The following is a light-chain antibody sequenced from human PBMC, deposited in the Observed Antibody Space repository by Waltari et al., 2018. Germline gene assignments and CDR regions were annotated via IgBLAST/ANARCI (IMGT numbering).Light chain of an antibody. CDR3: LSYAGNDGYF. V-gene: IGLV2-8*01. Sequence: QSALTQPPSASGSPGQSVTISCTGTSSDVGGYNYVSWYQHHPGKAPKLMLTDVSKRPSGAPDRFSGSKSGNTASLTISGLQADDEADYYCLSYAGNDGYFFGTGTRVTVL. J-gene: IGLJ1*01. CDR2: DVS. CDR1: SSDVGGYNY.